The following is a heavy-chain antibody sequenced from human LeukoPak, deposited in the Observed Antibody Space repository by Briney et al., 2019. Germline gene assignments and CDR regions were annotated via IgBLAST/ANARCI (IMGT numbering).Heavy chain of an antibody. CDR1: GGSISRGGYS. V-gene: IGHV4-30-2*01. CDR2: IYHSGST. D-gene: IGHD2-15*01. Sequence: SETLSLTCAVSGGSISRGGYSWSWIRQPPGKGLEWIGYIYHSGSTYYNPSLKSRVNISVDRSKNQFSLKLSSVTAADTAVYYCARGSGGSCKFDPWGQGTLVTVSS. CDR3: ARGSGGSCKFDP. J-gene: IGHJ5*02.